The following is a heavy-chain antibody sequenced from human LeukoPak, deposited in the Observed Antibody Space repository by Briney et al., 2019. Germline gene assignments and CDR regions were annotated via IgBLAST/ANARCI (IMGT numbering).Heavy chain of an antibody. Sequence: GGSLRLSCAASGFSFSNHWMIWVRQAPGKGLEWVATINPDGTEKRYVDSVKGRFTISRDNGKNSLYLQMSSLRAKDTAVYYCVRDDRGIAVGSRDHGAQGTLVTVSS. CDR1: GFSFSNHW. CDR2: INPDGTEK. CDR3: VRDDRGIAVGSRDH. J-gene: IGHJ4*02. D-gene: IGHD6-19*01. V-gene: IGHV3-7*03.